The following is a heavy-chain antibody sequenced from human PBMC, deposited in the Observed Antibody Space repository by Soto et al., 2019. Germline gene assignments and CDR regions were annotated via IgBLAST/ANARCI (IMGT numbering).Heavy chain of an antibody. CDR3: AREYITIFPYGMDV. Sequence: GGSLRLSCAASRFTFNTYWMHWVRQAPGKGLVWVSRINSAGSSASYADSVKGRFTSSRDNAKNTLYLQMNSLRAEDTAVYYCAREYITIFPYGMDVWGQGTTVTVSS. CDR1: RFTFNTYW. V-gene: IGHV3-74*01. D-gene: IGHD3-3*01. J-gene: IGHJ6*02. CDR2: INSAGSSA.